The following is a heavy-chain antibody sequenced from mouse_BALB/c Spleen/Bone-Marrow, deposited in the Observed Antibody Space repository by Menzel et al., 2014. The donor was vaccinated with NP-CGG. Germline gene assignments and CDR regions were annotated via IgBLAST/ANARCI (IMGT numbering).Heavy chain of an antibody. CDR2: ISTYYGDA. J-gene: IGHJ2*01. CDR3: ARESIYYYGSTLDY. D-gene: IGHD1-1*01. CDR1: GYTFTDYA. V-gene: IGHV1S137*01. Sequence: QVQLKDSGAELVRPGVSVKIPCKGSGYTFTDYAMHWVKQSHAKSLEWIGVISTYYGDASYNQKFKGKATMTVDKSSSTAYMELARLTSEDSAIYYCARESIYYYGSTLDYWAKAPLSQSPQ.